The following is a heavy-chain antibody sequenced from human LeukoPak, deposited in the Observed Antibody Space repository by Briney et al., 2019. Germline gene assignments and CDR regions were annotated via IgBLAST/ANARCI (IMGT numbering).Heavy chain of an antibody. CDR3: ARGIAAASERAFDI. CDR2: IYSSGST. Sequence: SETLSLTCTVSGGSISSYYWSWIRQSAGKGLEWIGRIYSSGSTDYNPSLKSRVTMSVDTSKNQFSLKMRSVTAADTAVYYCARGIAAASERAFDIWGQGTMVTVSS. V-gene: IGHV4-4*07. J-gene: IGHJ3*02. CDR1: GGSISSYY. D-gene: IGHD6-13*01.